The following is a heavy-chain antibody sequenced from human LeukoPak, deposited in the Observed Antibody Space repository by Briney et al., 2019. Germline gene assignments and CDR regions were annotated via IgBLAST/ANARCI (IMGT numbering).Heavy chain of an antibody. CDR3: ARDGTHCSGGSCYSTFDY. CDR2: IYYSGST. D-gene: IGHD2-15*01. CDR1: GGSISSGGYY. Sequence: PSETLSLTCTVSGGSISSGGYYWSWIRQHPGKGLEWIGYIYYSGSTYYNPSLKSRVTISVDTSKNQFSLKLNSVTAADTAVYYCARDGTHCSGGSCYSTFDYWGQGTLVTVSS. V-gene: IGHV4-31*03. J-gene: IGHJ4*02.